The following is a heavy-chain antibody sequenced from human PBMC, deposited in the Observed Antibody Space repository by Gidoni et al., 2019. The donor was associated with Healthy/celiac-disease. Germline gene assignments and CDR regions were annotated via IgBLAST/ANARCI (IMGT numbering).Heavy chain of an antibody. V-gene: IGHV3-53*01. CDR1: GFTVSSNY. Sequence: EVQLVESGGGLIQPGGSLRLSCAASGFTVSSNYMSWVRQAPGKGLEWVSVIYSGGSTYYADSVKGRFTISRDNSKNTLYLQMNSLRAEDTAVYYCARAPTVTTSRGNYYYGMDVWGQGTTVTVSS. CDR3: ARAPTVTTSRGNYYYGMDV. J-gene: IGHJ6*02. D-gene: IGHD4-17*01. CDR2: IYSGGST.